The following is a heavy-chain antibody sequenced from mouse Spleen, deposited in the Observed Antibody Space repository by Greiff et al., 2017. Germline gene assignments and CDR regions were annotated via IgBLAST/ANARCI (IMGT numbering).Heavy chain of an antibody. CDR2: IYPGDGDT. J-gene: IGHJ2*01. Sequence: VQLQQSGPELVKPGASVKISCKASGYAFSSSWMNWVKQRPGKGLEWIGRIYPGDGDTNYNGKFKGKATLTADKSSSTAYMQLSSLTSEDSAVYFCAREAYYYGSSYDYWGQGTTLTVSS. V-gene: IGHV1-82*01. CDR3: AREAYYYGSSYDY. D-gene: IGHD1-1*01. CDR1: GYAFSSSW.